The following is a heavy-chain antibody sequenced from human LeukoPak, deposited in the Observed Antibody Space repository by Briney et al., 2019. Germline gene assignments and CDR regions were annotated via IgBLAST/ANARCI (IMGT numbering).Heavy chain of an antibody. CDR2: ISAYNGNT. CDR1: GGTFSSYA. D-gene: IGHD3-9*01. CDR3: ARCFDYDILTGYYSFDY. J-gene: IGHJ4*02. Sequence: GASVKVSCKASGGTFSSYAISWVRQAPGQGLEWMGWISAYNGNTNYAQKLQGRVTMTTDTSTSTAYMELRSLRSDDTAVYYCARCFDYDILTGYYSFDYWGQGTLVTVSS. V-gene: IGHV1-18*01.